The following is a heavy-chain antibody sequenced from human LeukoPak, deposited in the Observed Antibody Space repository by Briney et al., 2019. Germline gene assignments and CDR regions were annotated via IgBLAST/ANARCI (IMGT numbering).Heavy chain of an antibody. CDR2: IYYSGST. CDR3: ARISLWFGERFDP. D-gene: IGHD3-10*01. Sequence: SETLSLTCTVSGGSISSSSYYWGWIRQPPGKGLEWIGSIYYSGSTYYNPSLKSRVTISVDTSKNQFSLKLSSVTAADTAVYYCARISLWFGERFDPWGQGTLVTVSS. J-gene: IGHJ5*02. CDR1: GGSISSSSYY. V-gene: IGHV4-39*07.